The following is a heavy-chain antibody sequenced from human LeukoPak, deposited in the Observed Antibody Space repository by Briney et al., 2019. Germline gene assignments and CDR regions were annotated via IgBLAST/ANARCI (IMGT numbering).Heavy chain of an antibody. J-gene: IGHJ4*02. CDR2: ISSGSSYI. CDR3: ARGTAATGIDY. Sequence: PGGSLRLSCAASGFTFSSYTMNWVRQAPGKGLEWVSFISSGSSYIYYADSVKGRFTISRDNAKNSLYLQMNSLRAEDTAVYYCARGTAATGIDYWGQGTLVTVSS. D-gene: IGHD2-15*01. V-gene: IGHV3-21*01. CDR1: GFTFSSYT.